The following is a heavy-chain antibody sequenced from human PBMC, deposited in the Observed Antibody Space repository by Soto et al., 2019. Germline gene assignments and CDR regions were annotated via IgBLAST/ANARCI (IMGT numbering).Heavy chain of an antibody. CDR1: GFTFSSYG. V-gene: IGHV3-33*01. CDR2: IWYDGSTE. Sequence: QVQLVESGGALVPSGRSLRLSCAASGFTFSSYGMHWVRQAPGKGLEWVAVIWYDGSTERYADSVKGRFTISRDNSKNTLYLQINSLRAEDTAGYYCARAGVEEAIQVGYLQHWCQGTLVTVSS. D-gene: IGHD2-8*01. J-gene: IGHJ1*01. CDR3: ARAGVEEAIQVGYLQH.